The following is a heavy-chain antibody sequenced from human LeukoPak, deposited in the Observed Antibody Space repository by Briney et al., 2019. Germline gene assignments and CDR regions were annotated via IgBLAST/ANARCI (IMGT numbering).Heavy chain of an antibody. V-gene: IGHV4-34*01. CDR2: INHSGST. CDR3: ARLGTGRGSPPGGP. D-gene: IGHD1-1*01. CDR1: GGSISSYY. J-gene: IGHJ6*04. Sequence: SETLSLTCTVSGGSISSYYWSWIRQPPGKGLEWIGEINHSGSTNYNPSLKSRVTISVDTSKNQFSLKLSSVTAADTAVYYCARLGTGRGSPPGGPWGKGTTVTVSS.